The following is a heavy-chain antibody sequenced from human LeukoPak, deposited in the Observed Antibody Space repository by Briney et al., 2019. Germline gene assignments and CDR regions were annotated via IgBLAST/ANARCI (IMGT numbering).Heavy chain of an antibody. V-gene: IGHV1-18*01. CDR2: ISAYNGNT. CDR3: ARDLRSSGWTENDY. Sequence: ASVKVSCKASGYTFTTYGISWVRQGPGQGLEWMGWISAYNGNTNYAQKLQGRVTLTTDTSTSTAYMELRSLGSDDTAVYYCARDLRSSGWTENDYWGPGTLVTVSS. CDR1: GYTFTTYG. D-gene: IGHD6-19*01. J-gene: IGHJ4*02.